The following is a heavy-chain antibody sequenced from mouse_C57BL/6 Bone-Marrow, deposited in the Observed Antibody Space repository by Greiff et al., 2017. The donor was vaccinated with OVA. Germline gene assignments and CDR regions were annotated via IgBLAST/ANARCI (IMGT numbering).Heavy chain of an antibody. D-gene: IGHD3-2*02. CDR1: GFSFNTYA. CDR2: IRSKSNNYAT. CDR3: VGGSSGLWFAY. Sequence: EVKVIESGGGLVQPKGSLKLSCAASGFSFNTYAMNWVRQAPGKGLEWVARIRSKSNNYATYYADSVKDRFTISRDDSESMLYLQMNNLKTEDTAMYYCVGGSSGLWFAYWGQGTLVTVSA. J-gene: IGHJ3*01. V-gene: IGHV10-1*01.